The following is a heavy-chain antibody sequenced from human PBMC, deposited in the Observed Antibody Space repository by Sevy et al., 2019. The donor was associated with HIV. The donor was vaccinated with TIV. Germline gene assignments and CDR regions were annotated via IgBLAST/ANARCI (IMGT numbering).Heavy chain of an antibody. D-gene: IGHD2-2*01. CDR1: GNTLSKLS. J-gene: IGHJ4*02. Sequence: ASVKVSCKVSGNTLSKLSIHWVRQAPGKGLEWMGGIDREHYETIYAQNFQGRVSLTEDTSTDTAYMELPSLRSQDTAIYDCATDIVVGRDYWGQGTLVTVSS. CDR2: IDREHYET. V-gene: IGHV1-24*01. CDR3: ATDIVVGRDY.